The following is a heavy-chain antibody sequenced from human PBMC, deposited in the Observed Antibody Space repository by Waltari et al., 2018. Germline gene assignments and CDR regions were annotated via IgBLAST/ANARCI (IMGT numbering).Heavy chain of an antibody. J-gene: IGHJ4*02. CDR3: AKWDTAMVG. D-gene: IGHD5-18*01. Sequence: QLLQSGGGFAEPGGSLRVSCAASGFPFSSFALTWFRQAPGRGLEWVAAMSGSASGKYYADSVKGRFTISTDDSKITLYLQMNSLTEDDSAIYYCAKWDTAMVGWGQGTQVTVSS. CDR2: MSGSASGK. V-gene: IGHV3-23*01. CDR1: GFPFSSFA.